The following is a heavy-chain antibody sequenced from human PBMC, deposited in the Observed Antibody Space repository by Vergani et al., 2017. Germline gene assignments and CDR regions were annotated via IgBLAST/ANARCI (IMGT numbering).Heavy chain of an antibody. CDR2: INHSGST. CDR1: GGSFSGYY. CDR3: ARGIYYGSGSYYRTYYYYGMDV. V-gene: IGHV4-34*01. D-gene: IGHD3-10*01. Sequence: QVQLQQWGAGLLKPSETLSLTCAVYGGSFSGYYWSWIRQPPGKGLEWIGEINHSGSTNYNPPRKSRVTISVDTSKNQFSLKLSSVTAADTAVYYCARGIYYGSGSYYRTYYYYGMDVWGQGTTVTVSS. J-gene: IGHJ6*02.